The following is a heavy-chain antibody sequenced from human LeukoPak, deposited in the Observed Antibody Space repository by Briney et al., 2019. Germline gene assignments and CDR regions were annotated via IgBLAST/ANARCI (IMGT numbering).Heavy chain of an antibody. Sequence: GESLKISCKGSGYSFTTYWIGWVRQMPGKGLEWMGIIYPGDSDTRYSPSFQGQVPISADKSISTAYLQWSSLKASDTAMYYCARRPGRGYGSGSYFDYWGQGTLVTVSS. V-gene: IGHV5-51*01. CDR2: IYPGDSDT. CDR3: ARRPGRGYGSGSYFDY. J-gene: IGHJ4*02. CDR1: GYSFTTYW. D-gene: IGHD3-10*01.